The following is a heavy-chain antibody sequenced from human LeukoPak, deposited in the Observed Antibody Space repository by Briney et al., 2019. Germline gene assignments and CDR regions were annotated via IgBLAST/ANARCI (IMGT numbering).Heavy chain of an antibody. CDR2: IYTSGST. D-gene: IGHD6-13*01. CDR1: GGSISSYY. J-gene: IGHJ5*02. CDR3: ARVAAAGTIDWFDP. Sequence: SETLSLTCTVSGGSISSYYWSWIRQPAGKGLERIGCIYTSGSTNYNPSLKSRVTMSVDTSKNQFSLKLSSVTAADTAVYYCARVAAAGTIDWFDPWGQGTLVTVSS. V-gene: IGHV4-4*07.